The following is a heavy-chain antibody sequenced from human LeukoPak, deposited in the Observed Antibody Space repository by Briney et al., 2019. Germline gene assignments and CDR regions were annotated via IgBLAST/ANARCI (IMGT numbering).Heavy chain of an antibody. V-gene: IGHV1-69*13. CDR2: IIPIFGTA. CDR3: ARVGFVVVPAAIDSYYYGMDV. Sequence: SVKVSCKASGGTFSSYAISWVRQAPGQGLEWMGGIIPIFGTANYAQKFQGRVTITADESTSTAYMELSSLRSEDTAVYYCARVGFVVVPAAIDSYYYGMDVWGQGTTVTVSS. J-gene: IGHJ6*02. D-gene: IGHD2-2*02. CDR1: GGTFSSYA.